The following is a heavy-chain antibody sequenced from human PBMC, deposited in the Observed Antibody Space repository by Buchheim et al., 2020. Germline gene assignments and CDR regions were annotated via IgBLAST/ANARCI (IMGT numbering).Heavy chain of an antibody. Sequence: EVQLVESGGGLVKPGGSLRLSCAASGFTFSSYSMNWARQAPGKGLEWVSSISSSSSYIYYADSVKGRFTISRDNAKNSLYLQMNSLRAEDTAVYYCARLFADYIHYYYYGMDVWGQGTT. V-gene: IGHV3-21*01. CDR3: ARLFADYIHYYYYGMDV. CDR2: ISSSSSYI. D-gene: IGHD5-12*01. CDR1: GFTFSSYS. J-gene: IGHJ6*02.